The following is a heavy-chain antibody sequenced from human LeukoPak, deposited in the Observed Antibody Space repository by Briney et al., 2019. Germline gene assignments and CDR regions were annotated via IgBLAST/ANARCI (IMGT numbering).Heavy chain of an antibody. CDR1: GSSIGTFS. CDR3: ARHRAGMATITDDAFDM. D-gene: IGHD5-24*01. Sequence: SETLSLTCTVSGSSIGTFSWSWIRQPPGKGLEWIGYIYSTGSAHYNPSLKSQATMSLDTSKNQFSLRLSSVTAADTAVFYCARHRAGMATITDDAFDMWGQGTMVTVSS. V-gene: IGHV4-4*09. CDR2: IYSTGSA. J-gene: IGHJ3*02.